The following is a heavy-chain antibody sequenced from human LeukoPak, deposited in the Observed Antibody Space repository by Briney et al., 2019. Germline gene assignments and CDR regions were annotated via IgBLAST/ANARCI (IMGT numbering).Heavy chain of an antibody. CDR3: ARGYSSSWYYWYFDL. D-gene: IGHD6-13*01. J-gene: IGHJ2*01. CDR1: GGTFSSYA. Sequence: SVKVSCKTSGGTFSSYAISWVRQAPGQGPEWMGGIIPIFGTANYARNFQGRATITADESTSTAYMELNNLRSEDTAVYYCARGYSSSWYYWYFDLWGRGTLVTVSS. V-gene: IGHV1-69*13. CDR2: IIPIFGTA.